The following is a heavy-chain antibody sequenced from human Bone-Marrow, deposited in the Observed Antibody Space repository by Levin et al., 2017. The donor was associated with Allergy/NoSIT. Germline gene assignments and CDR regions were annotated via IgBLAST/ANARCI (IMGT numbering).Heavy chain of an antibody. D-gene: IGHD5-24*01. CDR1: GFTFSNSW. J-gene: IGHJ5*02. V-gene: IGHV3-7*01. CDR2: IKEDGSEK. CDR3: ARDQFRRATIGARWFDP. Sequence: PGGSLRLSCAASGFTFSNSWMSWVRQAPGKGLEWVANIKEDGSEKYYVDSVKGRFTISRENAKNSLFVQMNSLRVEDTAVYYCARDQFRRATIGARWFDPWGQGTLVTVSS.